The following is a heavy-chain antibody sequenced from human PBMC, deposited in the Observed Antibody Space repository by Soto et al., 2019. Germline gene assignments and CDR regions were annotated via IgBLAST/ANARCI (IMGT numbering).Heavy chain of an antibody. Sequence: SVKVSCKASGGTFSSYAISWVRQAPGQGLEWMGGIIPIFGTANYAQKFQGRVTITADESTSTAYMELSSLRSEDTAVYYCARDMIGGSGSYYWSDSWGQGTLVTVSS. CDR3: ARDMIGGSGSYYWSDS. V-gene: IGHV1-69*13. CDR2: IIPIFGTA. CDR1: GGTFSSYA. D-gene: IGHD3-10*01. J-gene: IGHJ4*02.